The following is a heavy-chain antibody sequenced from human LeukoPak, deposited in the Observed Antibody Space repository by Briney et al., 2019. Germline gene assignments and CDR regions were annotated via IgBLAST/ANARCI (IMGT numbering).Heavy chain of an antibody. V-gene: IGHV4-39*07. CDR3: AREPRENAFDI. CDR2: IYYSGST. J-gene: IGHJ3*02. Sequence: SETLSLTCTVSGGSISSSSYYWGWIRQPPGKGLEWIGSIYYSGSTYYNPSLKSRVTISVDTSKNQFSLKLSSVTAADTAVYYCAREPRENAFDIWGQGTMVTVSS. CDR1: GGSISSSSYY.